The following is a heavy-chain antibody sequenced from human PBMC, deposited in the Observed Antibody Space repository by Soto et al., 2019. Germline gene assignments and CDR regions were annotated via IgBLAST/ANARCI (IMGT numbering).Heavy chain of an antibody. Sequence: PSETLSVTCTSSVVSITIYKWSWIRQSPGKGLEWVAYMHSSGSSSYNPSLKSRVTISVDTSRNQYSLQLNSATAADTAVCYCARERSAFDYWGQGILVPVSS. V-gene: IGHV4-59*01. CDR1: VVSITIYK. CDR2: MHSSGSS. J-gene: IGHJ4*02. D-gene: IGHD2-15*01. CDR3: ARERSAFDY.